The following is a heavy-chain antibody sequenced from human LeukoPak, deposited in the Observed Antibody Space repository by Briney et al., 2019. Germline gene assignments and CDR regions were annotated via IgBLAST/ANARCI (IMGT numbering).Heavy chain of an antibody. CDR1: GYSFTSYW. CDR3: ARPDYYYDSSGYYRDAFDI. J-gene: IGHJ3*02. Sequence: GESLKISRKGSGYSFTSYWIGWVRQMPGKGLEWRGIIYPGDSDTRYSPSFQGQVTISADKFISTAYLQWSSLKASDTAMYYCARPDYYYDSSGYYRDAFDIWGQGTMVTVSS. CDR2: IYPGDSDT. D-gene: IGHD3-22*01. V-gene: IGHV5-51*01.